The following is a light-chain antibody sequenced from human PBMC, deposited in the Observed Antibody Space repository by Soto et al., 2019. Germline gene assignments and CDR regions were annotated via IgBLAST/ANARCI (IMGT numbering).Light chain of an antibody. J-gene: IGLJ2*01. V-gene: IGLV1-51*01. CDR2: DNN. CDR3: GTWDSSLSAVV. CDR1: SSNIGNNY. Sequence: QSVLTQPPSVSAAPGQRVTISCSGSSSNIGNNYVSWYQQLPGTAPKFLIYDNNQRPSGIPDRFSGSKSGTSATLGITGLQTGDEADYYCGTWDSSLSAVVFGGGTKVTVL.